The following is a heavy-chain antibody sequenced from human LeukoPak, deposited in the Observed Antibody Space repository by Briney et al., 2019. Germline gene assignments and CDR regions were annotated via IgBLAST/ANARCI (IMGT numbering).Heavy chain of an antibody. CDR1: GVSISHDNW. J-gene: IGHJ5*02. D-gene: IGHD5-18*01. Sequence: SGTLSLTCVVSGVSISHDNWWSWIRQPPGKGLEWIGEINHSGSTNYNPSLKSRVTISVDTSKNQFSLKLSSVTAADTAVYYCATGYSYGPWGQGTLVTVSS. V-gene: IGHV4-4*02. CDR2: INHSGST. CDR3: ATGYSYGP.